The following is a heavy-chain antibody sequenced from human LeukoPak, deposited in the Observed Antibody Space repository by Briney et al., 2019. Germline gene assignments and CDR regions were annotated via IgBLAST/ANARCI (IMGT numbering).Heavy chain of an antibody. J-gene: IGHJ4*02. CDR3: ARSTWIQLTDY. CDR1: GGSISSSSYY. V-gene: IGHV4-39*01. Sequence: SETLSLTCSVSGGSISSSSYYWGWIRQPPGKGLEWIGSIYYSGSTYYNPSLKSRVTISVDTSKNQFSLKLSSVTAADTAVYYCARSTWIQLTDYWGQGTLVTVSS. D-gene: IGHD5-18*01. CDR2: IYYSGST.